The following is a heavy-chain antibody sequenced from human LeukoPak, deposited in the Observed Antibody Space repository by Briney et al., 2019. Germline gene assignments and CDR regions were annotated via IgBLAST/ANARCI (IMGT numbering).Heavy chain of an antibody. Sequence: PGGSLRLSCAASGFTVSSNYMSWVRQAPGKGLEWVSVIYSGGSTYYADSVKGRSTISRDNSKNTLYLQMNSLRAEDTAVYYCARKGQSVAGTLTFDYWGQGTLVTVSS. D-gene: IGHD6-19*01. J-gene: IGHJ4*02. V-gene: IGHV3-53*01. CDR2: IYSGGST. CDR1: GFTVSSNY. CDR3: ARKGQSVAGTLTFDY.